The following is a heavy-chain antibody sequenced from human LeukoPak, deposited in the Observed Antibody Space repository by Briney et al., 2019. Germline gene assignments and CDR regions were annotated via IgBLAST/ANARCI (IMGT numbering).Heavy chain of an antibody. J-gene: IGHJ5*02. Sequence: SETLSLTCTVSGGSISSYYWSWIRQPPGKGLEWIGYIYYSGSTNYNPSLKSRVTISVDTSKNQFSLKLSSVTAADTAVYYCARDRELAALDPWGQGTLVIVSS. CDR2: IYYSGST. V-gene: IGHV4-59*01. CDR1: GGSISSYY. CDR3: ARDRELAALDP. D-gene: IGHD1-26*01.